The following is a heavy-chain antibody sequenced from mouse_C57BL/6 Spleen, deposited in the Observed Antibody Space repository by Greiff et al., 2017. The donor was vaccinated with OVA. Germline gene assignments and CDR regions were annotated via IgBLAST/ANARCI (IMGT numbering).Heavy chain of an antibody. Sequence: VQLQQSGAELARPGASVKMSCKASGYTFTSYTMHWVKQRPGQGLEWIGYINPSSGYTKYNQKFKDKATLTADKSSSTACMQLSSLTSEDSAVYYCASGYGSKGYFDVWGTGTTVTVSS. J-gene: IGHJ1*03. V-gene: IGHV1-4*01. CDR2: INPSSGYT. CDR1: GYTFTSYT. D-gene: IGHD1-1*01. CDR3: ASGYGSKGYFDV.